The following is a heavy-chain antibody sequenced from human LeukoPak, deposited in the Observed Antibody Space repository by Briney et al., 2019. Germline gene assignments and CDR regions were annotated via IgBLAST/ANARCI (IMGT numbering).Heavy chain of an antibody. CDR1: GFTFSSYA. Sequence: PGGSLRLSCAASGFTFSSYAMSWVPQAPGKGLEWVSAISGSGGSTYYADSVKGRFTISRDTSKNTLYLQMNSLRAEDTAVYYCAKLLRGVVVPAAIGFDPWGQGTLVTVSS. V-gene: IGHV3-23*01. J-gene: IGHJ5*02. D-gene: IGHD2-2*01. CDR2: ISGSGGST. CDR3: AKLLRGVVVPAAIGFDP.